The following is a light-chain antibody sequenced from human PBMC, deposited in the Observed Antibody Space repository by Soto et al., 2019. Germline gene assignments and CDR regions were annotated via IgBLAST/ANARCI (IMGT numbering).Light chain of an antibody. J-gene: IGKJ4*01. CDR1: QSVSRN. Sequence: EIVMTQSPASLSVSPGEKTTLSCRASQSVSRNLAWYQQRPGQTPRLVIYGASTRDTGIPVRFSASGSGTEFTLTISSLQSEDFTNYYCQQYHNCPLTFGGGTKVEIK. CDR2: GAS. V-gene: IGKV3-15*01. CDR3: QQYHNCPLT.